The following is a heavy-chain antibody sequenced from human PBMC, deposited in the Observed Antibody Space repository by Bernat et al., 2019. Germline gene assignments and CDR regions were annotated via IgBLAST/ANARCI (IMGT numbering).Heavy chain of an antibody. CDR2: IKKKTDGGTS. J-gene: IGHJ3*02. D-gene: IGHD3-10*02. CDR3: TTEAFLFGHHALDI. V-gene: IGHV3-15*01. CDR1: GFPFSNAW. Sequence: EVQLVESGGGLVKPGGSLKLSCTASGFPFSNAWMTWVRQAPGKGLEWVGRIKKKTDGGTSEFAAPVKGRFTISRDDSKDTLYLQMNSLQTEDAAVYYCTTEAFLFGHHALDIWGQGTMVTVSS.